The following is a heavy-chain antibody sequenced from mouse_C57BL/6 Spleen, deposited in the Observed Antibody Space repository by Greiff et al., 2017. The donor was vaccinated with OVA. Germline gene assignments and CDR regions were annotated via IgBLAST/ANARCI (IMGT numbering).Heavy chain of an antibody. D-gene: IGHD1-1*01. Sequence: VQLQQSGAELVRPGTSVKVSCKASGYAFTNYLIEWVKQRPGQGLEWIGVINPGSGGTNYNEKFKGKATLTADKSSSTAYMQLSSLTSEDSAVYFCARDSSYWYFDVWGTGTTVTVSS. CDR1: GYAFTNYL. CDR2: INPGSGGT. V-gene: IGHV1-54*01. CDR3: ARDSSYWYFDV. J-gene: IGHJ1*03.